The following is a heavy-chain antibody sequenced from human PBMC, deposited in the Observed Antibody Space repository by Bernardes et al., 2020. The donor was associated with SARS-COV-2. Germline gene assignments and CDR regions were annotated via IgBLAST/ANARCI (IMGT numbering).Heavy chain of an antibody. CDR1: GVPISGHKW. CDR3: ACKTTVTGGVLAAFDV. D-gene: IGHD4-17*01. V-gene: IGHV4-4*02. CDR2: GYHTGTI. Sequence: SETLSLTCSVSGVPISGHKWWSWVRQTPGKGLEWIGEGYHTGTINYNPSLRSRVIISIDESKNQFSLKVTSVTGADTAVYYCACKTTVTGGVLAAFDVWGQGTTVTVSS. J-gene: IGHJ3*01.